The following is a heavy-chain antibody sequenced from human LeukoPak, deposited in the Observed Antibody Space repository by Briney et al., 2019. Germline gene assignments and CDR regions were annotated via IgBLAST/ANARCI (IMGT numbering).Heavy chain of an antibody. V-gene: IGHV3-7*01. D-gene: IGHD2-21*01. Sequence: GGSLRLSCAASGFSFSSYWMSWVRQAPGKGREWVANIRQDGSEKYYLDSVKGRFTISRDNAKDSVHLQMNSLRAEDTAVYYCARVGERDKSGLIEGRFDPCGQGTLVIVSS. CDR1: GFSFSSYW. CDR2: IRQDGSEK. J-gene: IGHJ5*02. CDR3: ARVGERDKSGLIEGRFDP.